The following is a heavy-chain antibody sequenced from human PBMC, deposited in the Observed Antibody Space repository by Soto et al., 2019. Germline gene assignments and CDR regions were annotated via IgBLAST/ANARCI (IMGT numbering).Heavy chain of an antibody. CDR2: IKSKTDGGKT. CDR3: TTDPHYGAGSYSPETLDY. V-gene: IGHV3-15*01. J-gene: IGHJ4*02. CDR1: GFTFSNAW. D-gene: IGHD3-10*01. Sequence: GGSLRLSCAASGFTFSNAWMSWVRQAPGKGLEWVGRIKSKTDGGKTDYAAPVKGSFTISRDDSTNTWYLQMNSLKTEDTAVYYGTTDPHYGAGSYSPETLDYWGQGTLVTVSS.